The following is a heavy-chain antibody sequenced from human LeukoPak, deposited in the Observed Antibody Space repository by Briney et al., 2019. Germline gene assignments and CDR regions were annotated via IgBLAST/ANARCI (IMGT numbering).Heavy chain of an antibody. CDR1: GFTFGDYA. Sequence: GRSLRLSCTASGFTFGDYAMSWVRQAPGKGLEWVGFIRSKAYGGTTEYAASVKGRFTISRDDSKSIAYLQMNSLKTEDTAVYYCTRTMVRGVVYYYYMDVWGKGTTVTISS. D-gene: IGHD3-10*01. V-gene: IGHV3-49*04. J-gene: IGHJ6*03. CDR2: IRSKAYGGTT. CDR3: TRTMVRGVVYYYYMDV.